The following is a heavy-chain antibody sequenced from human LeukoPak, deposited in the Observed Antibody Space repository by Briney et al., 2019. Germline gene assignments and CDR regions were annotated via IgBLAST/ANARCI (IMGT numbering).Heavy chain of an antibody. CDR1: GFTFSSYA. V-gene: IGHV3-30*04. Sequence: PGGSLRLSCAASGFTFSSYAMHWVRQAPGKGLEWVAVISYDGSNKYYADSVKGRFTISRDNSKNTLYLQMNSLRAEDTAVYYCAKDFYPLGDVGYSYGYPVDYWGQGTLVTVSS. J-gene: IGHJ4*02. CDR3: AKDFYPLGDVGYSYGYPVDY. CDR2: ISYDGSNK. D-gene: IGHD5-18*01.